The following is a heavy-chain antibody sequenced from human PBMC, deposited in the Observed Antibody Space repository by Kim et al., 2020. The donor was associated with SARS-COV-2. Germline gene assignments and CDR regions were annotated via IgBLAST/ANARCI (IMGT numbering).Heavy chain of an antibody. CDR3: ARIAAAGIGLDP. V-gene: IGHV4-31*03. CDR1: GGSISSGGYY. Sequence: SETLSLTCTVSGGSISSGGYYWSWIRQHPGKGLEWIGYIYYSGSTYYNPSLKSRVTISVDTSKNQFSLKLSSVTAADTAVYYCARIAAAGIGLDPWGQGTLVTVSS. CDR2: IYYSGST. D-gene: IGHD6-13*01. J-gene: IGHJ5*02.